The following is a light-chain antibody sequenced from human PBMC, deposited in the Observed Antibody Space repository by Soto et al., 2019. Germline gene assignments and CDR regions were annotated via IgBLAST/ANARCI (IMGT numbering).Light chain of an antibody. CDR2: AAS. V-gene: IGKV1-27*01. Sequence: DIQMTQTPSSLSASVGDRVTISCRASQGISNYLAWYQQKPGTVPKLLIYAASTLQSGVPSRFSGSDSGTHFTLAISSLQPEDVATYYCQKNNSAPWTFGQGTKVEIK. CDR3: QKNNSAPWT. J-gene: IGKJ1*01. CDR1: QGISNY.